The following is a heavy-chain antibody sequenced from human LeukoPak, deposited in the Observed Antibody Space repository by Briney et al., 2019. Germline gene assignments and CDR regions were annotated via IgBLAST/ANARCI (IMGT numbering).Heavy chain of an antibody. CDR3: ARVATICGGDCYTNYYYYYMDV. D-gene: IGHD2-21*01. CDR1: GGSISSYY. J-gene: IGHJ6*03. V-gene: IGHV4-4*07. Sequence: SETLSHTCTVSGGSISSYYWSWIRQPAGKGLEWIGRIYTSGSTNYNPSLKSRVTMSVDTSKNQFSLKLSSVTAADTAVYYCARVATICGGDCYTNYYYYYMDVWGKGTTVTVSS. CDR2: IYTSGST.